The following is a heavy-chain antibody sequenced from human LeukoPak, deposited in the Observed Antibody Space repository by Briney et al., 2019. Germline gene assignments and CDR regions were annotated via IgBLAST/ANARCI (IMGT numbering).Heavy chain of an antibody. Sequence: HPGGSLRLSCAASGFTFSSYAMSWVRQAPGKGLEWVSAISGSGGSTYYADSVKGRFTISRDNSKNTLYLQMISLRAEDTAVYYCAKSANYYGSGSFFDYYYYYYMDVWGKGTTVTVSS. J-gene: IGHJ6*03. D-gene: IGHD3-10*01. CDR1: GFTFSSYA. CDR3: AKSANYYGSGSFFDYYYYYYMDV. CDR2: ISGSGGST. V-gene: IGHV3-23*01.